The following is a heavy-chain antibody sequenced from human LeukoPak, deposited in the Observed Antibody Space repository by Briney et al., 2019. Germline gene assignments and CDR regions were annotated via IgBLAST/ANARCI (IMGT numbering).Heavy chain of an antibody. CDR1: GFTFSSFD. D-gene: IGHD1-1*01. CDR2: IGTASDT. V-gene: IGHV3-13*01. J-gene: IGHJ6*03. Sequence: PGGSLRLSCAASGFTFSSFDMRWVRQPTGQGLEWVSTIGTASDTYYPGSVEGRFTLSRDNAKNSLYLQMNSLTAGDTAVYYCARGLPRGKYYYMDVWGKGTTVTASS. CDR3: ARGLPRGKYYYMDV.